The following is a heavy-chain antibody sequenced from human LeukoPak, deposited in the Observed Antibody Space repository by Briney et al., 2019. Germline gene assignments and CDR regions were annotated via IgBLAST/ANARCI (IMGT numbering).Heavy chain of an antibody. D-gene: IGHD3-10*01. V-gene: IGHV1-2*02. J-gene: IGHJ4*02. CDR1: GYTFTGYY. Sequence: GASVKVSCKASGYTFTGYYMHWVRQAPGQGLEWMGWINPNSGGTNYAQKFQGRVTMTRDTSISTAYMELSRLRSDDTAVYYCARAGYYYGSGSYYYWGQGTLVTVSS. CDR2: INPNSGGT. CDR3: ARAGYYYGSGSYYY.